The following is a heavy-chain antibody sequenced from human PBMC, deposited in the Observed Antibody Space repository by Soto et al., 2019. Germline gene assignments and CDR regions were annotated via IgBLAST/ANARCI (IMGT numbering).Heavy chain of an antibody. Sequence: EVQLVESGGGLVQPGGSLRLSCAASGFTFSSHAMHWVRQAPGKGLEYVSAITSNGGYTYYANSVKGRFTISRDNSKNTLYLQMGSLRAEEMAVYYCARLRDGYNLDYWGQGTLVTVSS. CDR1: GFTFSSHA. D-gene: IGHD5-12*01. V-gene: IGHV3-64*01. CDR2: ITSNGGYT. CDR3: ARLRDGYNLDY. J-gene: IGHJ4*02.